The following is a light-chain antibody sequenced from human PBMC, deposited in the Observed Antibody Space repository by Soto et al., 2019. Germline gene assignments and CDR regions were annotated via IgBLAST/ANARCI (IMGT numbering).Light chain of an antibody. J-gene: IGKJ5*01. CDR3: QQRSNWGIT. Sequence: EVVMTQSPGTLSVSVGESATLPCRASQSVKTFLVWYQQRPGQAPRLLIHDASHRAAGIPARFSGSGFGTDFTLTISSLEPEDFAVYYCQQRSNWGITFGQGTRLEIK. V-gene: IGKV3-11*01. CDR2: DAS. CDR1: QSVKTF.